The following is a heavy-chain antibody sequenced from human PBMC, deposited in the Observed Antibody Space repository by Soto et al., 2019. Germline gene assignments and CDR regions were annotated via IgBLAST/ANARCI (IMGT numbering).Heavy chain of an antibody. J-gene: IGHJ6*02. Sequence: QVQLVQSGAEMKEPGSSVKVSCKTSGGTFSSSAISWLRQAPGQGLEWMGGIITLFRTPDYAQKFQGRVTMAADESTSTAYMELSSLRSEDTAVYYCARDNDRLQLGGNYYYILDVWGQGTTITVSS. CDR2: IITLFRTP. CDR3: ARDNDRLQLGGNYYYILDV. CDR1: GGTFSSSA. D-gene: IGHD4-4*01. V-gene: IGHV1-69*12.